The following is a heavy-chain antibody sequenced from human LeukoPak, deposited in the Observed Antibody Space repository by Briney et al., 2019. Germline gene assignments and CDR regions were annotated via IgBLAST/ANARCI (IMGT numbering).Heavy chain of an antibody. CDR1: GFTFDDYA. Sequence: GGSLRLSCADSGFTFDDYAMHWVRQAPGKGLEWVSGISWNSGSIGYADSVKGRFTISRDNAKNSLYLQMNSLRAEDTALYYCAKDWEILPGYYFDYWGQGTLVTVSS. D-gene: IGHD1-26*01. CDR3: AKDWEILPGYYFDY. V-gene: IGHV3-9*01. J-gene: IGHJ4*02. CDR2: ISWNSGSI.